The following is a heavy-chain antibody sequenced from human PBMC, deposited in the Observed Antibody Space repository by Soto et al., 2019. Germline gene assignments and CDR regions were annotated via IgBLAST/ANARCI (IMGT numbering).Heavy chain of an antibody. J-gene: IGHJ4*02. CDR2: INHSGST. Sequence: PSETLSLTCAVYGGSFSGYYWSWIRQPPGKGLEWIGEINHSGSTNYNPSLKSRVTISVDTSKNQFSLKLSSVTAADTAVYYCARREGYFDYWGQGTLVTVYS. V-gene: IGHV4-34*01. CDR1: GGSFSGYY. CDR3: ARREGYFDY.